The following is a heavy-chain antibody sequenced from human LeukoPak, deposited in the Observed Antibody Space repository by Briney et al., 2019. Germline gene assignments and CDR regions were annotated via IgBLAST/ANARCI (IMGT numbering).Heavy chain of an antibody. Sequence: GGSLRLSCAAAGFTFSNYWMHWVRQAPGKGLVWVSRISSDGSSTSYADSVKGRFTISRDNTKNTLYLQMNSLRAEDTAVYYCARAAVFGYWYFDLWGRGTLVTVSS. CDR1: GFTFSNYW. CDR3: ARAAVFGYWYFDL. D-gene: IGHD3-10*01. CDR2: ISSDGSST. V-gene: IGHV3-74*01. J-gene: IGHJ2*01.